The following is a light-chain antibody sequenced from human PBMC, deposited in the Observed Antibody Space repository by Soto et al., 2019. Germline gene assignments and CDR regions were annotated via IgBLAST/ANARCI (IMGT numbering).Light chain of an antibody. V-gene: IGKV3-15*01. CDR2: DAS. Sequence: EILMTQSPATLSVSPGDTATLSCRASQSLNINLAWYHQKPGQPPRLLIYDASTRATGVPPRFSGSGSGTDFSLTISSLHSEDFATYYCLQDYNRPYTFGQGSRLEIK. CDR3: LQDYNRPYT. J-gene: IGKJ2*01. CDR1: QSLNIN.